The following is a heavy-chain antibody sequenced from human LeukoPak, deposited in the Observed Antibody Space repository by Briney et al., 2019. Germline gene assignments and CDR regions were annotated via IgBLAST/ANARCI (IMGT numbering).Heavy chain of an antibody. CDR1: RFTFSSYG. D-gene: IGHD3-10*01. CDR2: ISSNGGST. Sequence: GGSLRLSCAASRFTFSSYGMHWVRQAPGKGLEYVSAISSNGGSTYYANSVKGRFTISRDNSKNTLYLQVGSLRAEDMAVYYCARGFPSPDKRPCWGQGTLVTVSS. J-gene: IGHJ4*02. CDR3: ARGFPSPDKRPC. V-gene: IGHV3-64*01.